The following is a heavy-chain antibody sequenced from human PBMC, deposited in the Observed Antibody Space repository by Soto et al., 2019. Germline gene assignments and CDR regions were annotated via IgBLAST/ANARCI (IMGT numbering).Heavy chain of an antibody. J-gene: IGHJ4*02. Sequence: QVQLVESGGGVVQPGRSLRLSCAASGFSFSSYGIHWVRQAPGKGLEWVAGLWYDGSNRYYADSVKGRFTISRDNSKKTLYLQMSSLRAEDTAVYYCARNAHCGGDCYSFSEYYFDYWGQGTLVTVSS. CDR2: LWYDGSNR. D-gene: IGHD2-21*02. CDR3: ARNAHCGGDCYSFSEYYFDY. V-gene: IGHV3-33*01. CDR1: GFSFSSYG.